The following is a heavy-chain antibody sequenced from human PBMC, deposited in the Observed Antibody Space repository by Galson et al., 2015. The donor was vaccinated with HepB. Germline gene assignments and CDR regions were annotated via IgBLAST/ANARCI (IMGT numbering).Heavy chain of an antibody. V-gene: IGHV3-64D*06. Sequence: SLRLSCAASGFTFSSYAMHWVRQAPGKGLEYVSAISSNGGSTYYADSVKGRFTISRDNSKNTLYLQMSSLRAEDTAVYYCVIVVVTAIRLGYFDYWGQGTLVTVSS. J-gene: IGHJ4*02. D-gene: IGHD2-21*02. CDR3: VIVVVTAIRLGYFDY. CDR1: GFTFSSYA. CDR2: ISSNGGST.